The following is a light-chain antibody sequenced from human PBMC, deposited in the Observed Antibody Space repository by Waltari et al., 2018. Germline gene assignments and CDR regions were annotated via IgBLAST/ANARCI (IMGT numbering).Light chain of an antibody. CDR3: QQYYSPLRA. Sequence: DIVMTQSPDSLAVSLGERATINCKSSQSVLYSSNNKNYLAWYQQKPGQPPKLLIYWASTLESGVPDRFSGSWSGTYFTLTISSLQAEDVAVYYCQQYYSPLRAFGQGTKVEIK. V-gene: IGKV4-1*01. CDR1: QSVLYSSNNKNY. J-gene: IGKJ1*01. CDR2: WAS.